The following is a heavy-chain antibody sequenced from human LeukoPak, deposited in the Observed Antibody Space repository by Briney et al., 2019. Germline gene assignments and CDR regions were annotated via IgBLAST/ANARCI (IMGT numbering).Heavy chain of an antibody. CDR1: GFTFSSYE. CDR3: AIGLFEEQQPY. V-gene: IGHV3-48*03. D-gene: IGHD6-13*01. CDR2: ISSSGTTI. Sequence: RGSLRLSCAAPGFTFSSYEMNWVRQAPGKGLEWVSYISSSGTTIYYADSVKGRFTISRDNAKNSLYLQMNSLRAEDTAVYYCAIGLFEEQQPYWGQGTLVTVSS. J-gene: IGHJ4*02.